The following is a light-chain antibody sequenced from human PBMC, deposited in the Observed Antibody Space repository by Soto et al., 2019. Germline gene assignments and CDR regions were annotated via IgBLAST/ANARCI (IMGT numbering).Light chain of an antibody. CDR3: PHYVSPPLT. CDR1: QSLSGTY. J-gene: IGKJ4*01. V-gene: IGKV3-20*01. Sequence: DIVLTQSPDTLPLSPGESATLSCRASQSLSGTYLAWYQQKLGQSPSLLIYASSTWATAVPDRFSGSGSGTDFTLTISRLEPEDFAVYYCPHYVSPPLTFGGGTKVEIK. CDR2: ASS.